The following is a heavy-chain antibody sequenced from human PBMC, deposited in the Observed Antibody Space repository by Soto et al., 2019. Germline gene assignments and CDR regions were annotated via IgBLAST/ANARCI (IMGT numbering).Heavy chain of an antibody. CDR2: ISSSSSYS. J-gene: IGHJ4*02. Sequence: QVQLVESGGGLVKPGGSLRLSCAASGFNFNDYHMNWIRQAPGKGLEWISDISSSSSYSNYADSVKNRFTISTDNAKNSLYLEINSLRDEDTAIYYCTRWELVAGYDYWGQGTLVTVSS. V-gene: IGHV3-11*05. CDR1: GFNFNDYH. CDR3: TRWELVAGYDY. D-gene: IGHD6-19*01.